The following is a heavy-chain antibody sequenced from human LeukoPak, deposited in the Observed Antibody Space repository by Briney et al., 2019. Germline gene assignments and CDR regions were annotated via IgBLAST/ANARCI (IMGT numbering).Heavy chain of an antibody. CDR2: INPNSGGT. J-gene: IGHJ4*02. CDR3: AKEGSSGWVPNY. Sequence: ASVKVSCRASGSTFSSDYMHWVRQAPGQGLEWMGWINPNSGGTNFAQKFQGRVTMTRDTPISTVYMELSRLRSDDTAVYYCAKEGSSGWVPNYWGQGTLVTVSS. D-gene: IGHD6-19*01. CDR1: GSTFSSDY. V-gene: IGHV1-2*02.